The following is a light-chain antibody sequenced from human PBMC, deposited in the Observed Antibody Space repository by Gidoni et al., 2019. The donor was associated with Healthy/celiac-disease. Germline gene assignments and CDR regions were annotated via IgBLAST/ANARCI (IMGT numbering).Light chain of an antibody. Sequence: SYVLTPPPSVSVAPGQTAMITCGGNNIGSKSVQWYQQKPGKAPVLVVYDDSARPSGLPGRFSGSNSGNTATLSISRVEAGDEADYYCQVWDSSSDHVVFGGGTNLTVL. J-gene: IGLJ2*01. CDR3: QVWDSSSDHVV. CDR1: NIGSKS. V-gene: IGLV3-21*02. CDR2: DDS.